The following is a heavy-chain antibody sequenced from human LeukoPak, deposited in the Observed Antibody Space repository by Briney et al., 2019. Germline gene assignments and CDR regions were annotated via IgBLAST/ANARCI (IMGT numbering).Heavy chain of an antibody. D-gene: IGHD3-22*01. CDR2: IYSGGST. CDR3: ARDNDSSGYFDY. V-gene: IGHV3-53*01. CDR1: GFTFDDYG. J-gene: IGHJ4*02. Sequence: PGGSLRLSCAASGFTFDDYGMSWVRQAPGKGLEWVSVIYSGGSTYYADSVKGRFTISRDNSKNTLYLQMNSLRAEDTAVYYCARDNDSSGYFDYWGQGTLVTVSS.